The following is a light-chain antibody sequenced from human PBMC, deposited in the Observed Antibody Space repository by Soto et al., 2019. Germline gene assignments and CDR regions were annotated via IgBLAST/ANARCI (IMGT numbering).Light chain of an antibody. CDR2: HAS. J-gene: IGKJ1*01. CDR1: ESIDNNF. V-gene: IGKV3-20*01. Sequence: EIVLTQSPGTLSLSPGERATLSCRASESIDNNFLAWYQQKPGQAPRFLIYHASSRATGIPNRFSGSGSGTDFTLTISRLEPEDFAVYYCQQYGSIPWTFGQGTKVEIK. CDR3: QQYGSIPWT.